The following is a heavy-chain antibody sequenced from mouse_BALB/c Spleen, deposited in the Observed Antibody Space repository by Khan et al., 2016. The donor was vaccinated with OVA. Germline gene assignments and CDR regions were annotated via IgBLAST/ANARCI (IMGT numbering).Heavy chain of an antibody. CDR3: ARQPYYHYCIMGY. D-gene: IGHD2-10*01. V-gene: IGHV2-6-1*01. J-gene: IGHJ4*01. Sequence: QVQLKESGPGLVAPSQSLSITCTISGFSLTDYGVHWVRQPPGKGLEWLVVIWSDGSTTYNSALKSRKSIIKDNSKSQIFLKMNSLQTDDTAMYYCARQPYYHYCIMGYWGQGTSVTVSS. CDR2: IWSDGST. CDR1: GFSLTDYG.